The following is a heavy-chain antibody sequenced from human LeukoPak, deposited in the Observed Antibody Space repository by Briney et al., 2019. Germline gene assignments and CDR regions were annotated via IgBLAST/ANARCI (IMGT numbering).Heavy chain of an antibody. CDR2: IYYSGST. CDR1: GGSISSGDYY. CDR3: ARSTPYGDYPNWFDP. Sequence: PSETLSLTCTVSGGSISSGDYYWSWIRQPPRKGLEWIGYIYYSGSTYYNPSLKSRVTISVDTSKNQFSPKLGSVTAADTAVYYCARSTPYGDYPNWFDPWGQGTLVTVSS. D-gene: IGHD4-17*01. J-gene: IGHJ5*02. V-gene: IGHV4-30-4*01.